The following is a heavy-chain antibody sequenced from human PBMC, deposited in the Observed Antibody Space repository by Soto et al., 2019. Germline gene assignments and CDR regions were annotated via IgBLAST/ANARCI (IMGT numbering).Heavy chain of an antibody. CDR3: AGTSSLQWYYMAV. V-gene: IGHV6-1*01. D-gene: IGHD1-7*01. CDR2: TYYRSRWYN. CDR1: GDSVSRNMAA. Sequence: SQAPSLTRVSPGDSVSRNMAAWNSTSQSQWSGLEWLGRTYYRSRWYNDYAVSVRSQITVNADTSKNQFSLHLNSVTPEDTAVYYCAGTSSLQWYYMAVWEKGTTVTVYS. J-gene: IGHJ6*03.